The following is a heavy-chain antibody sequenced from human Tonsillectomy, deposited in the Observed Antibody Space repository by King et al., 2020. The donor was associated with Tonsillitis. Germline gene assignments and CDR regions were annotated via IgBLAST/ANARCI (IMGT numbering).Heavy chain of an antibody. CDR1: GFTFSSYG. Sequence: VQLVESGGGVVQPGRSLILSCAAAGFTFSSYGMHWVRQAPGKGLEWVAVIWYDGTYKYYADAVKGRFTISRDNSNTLYLKMNSLRVEDTAVYYCARGSYHMDVWGQGTTVTVSS. D-gene: IGHD2-15*01. CDR2: IWYDGTYK. J-gene: IGHJ6*02. V-gene: IGHV3-33*01. CDR3: ARGSYHMDV.